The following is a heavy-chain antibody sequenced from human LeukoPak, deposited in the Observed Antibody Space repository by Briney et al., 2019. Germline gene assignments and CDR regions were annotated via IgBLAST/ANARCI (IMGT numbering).Heavy chain of an antibody. Sequence: GGSLRLSCAASGFTFSNEMNWVRQAPGKGLEWVSYISSSGSTIYYADSVKGRFTISRDNGKNSLYLQMNSLRVEDTAVYYCAKLAKYFYGAETFYFFEHWGQGTPVTASS. J-gene: IGHJ4*02. CDR3: AKLAKYFYGAETFYFFEH. CDR1: GFTFSNE. CDR2: ISSSGSTI. V-gene: IGHV3-48*03. D-gene: IGHD3-10*01.